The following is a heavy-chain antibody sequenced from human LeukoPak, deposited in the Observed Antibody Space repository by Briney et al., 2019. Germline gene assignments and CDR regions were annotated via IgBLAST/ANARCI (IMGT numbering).Heavy chain of an antibody. J-gene: IGHJ4*02. CDR1: GFTFSDYG. V-gene: IGHV3-30*18. CDR2: ISYDGSNK. D-gene: IGHD5-12*01. CDR3: AKGLSRYSGYDTDY. Sequence: RGGSLRLSCAGSGFTFSDYGMHWVRQAPGKGLEWVALISYDGSNKDYGDSVKGRFTISRDNSKNTLFLQVNSLRTEDTAVYYCAKGLSRYSGYDTDYWGQGTLVTVSS.